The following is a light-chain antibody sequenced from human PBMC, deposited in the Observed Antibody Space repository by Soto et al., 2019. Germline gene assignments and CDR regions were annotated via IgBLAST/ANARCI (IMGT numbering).Light chain of an antibody. J-gene: IGKJ2*01. V-gene: IGKV1-39*01. CDR2: AAS. CDR1: QSISNY. CDR3: QQTYSTPPT. Sequence: DIQMTQSPSSLSASVGDRVTITSRTSQSISNYLNWYQQKPGKAPKLLIYAASSLQSGVPSRFSGSGSGTDFTLTISSPQPEDFATYYCQQTYSTPPTFGQGTTLEIK.